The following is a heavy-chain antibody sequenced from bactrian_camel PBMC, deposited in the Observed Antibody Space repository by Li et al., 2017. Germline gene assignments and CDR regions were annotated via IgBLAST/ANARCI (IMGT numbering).Heavy chain of an antibody. CDR3: AASHSFILTPRFYRLESSDYPY. CDR1: GFTESGNY. J-gene: IGHJ4*01. Sequence: QLVESGGGSVQAGGSVRLSCVTSGFTESGNYVAWFRQAPGQEREGVAVIYTGGGSTYYAESVKGRFTISKDNAENSLFLQMSNLKPEDTAMYYCAASHSFILTPRFYRLESSDYPYRGQGTQVTVS. D-gene: IGHD4*01. CDR2: IYTGGGST. V-gene: IGHV3S28*01.